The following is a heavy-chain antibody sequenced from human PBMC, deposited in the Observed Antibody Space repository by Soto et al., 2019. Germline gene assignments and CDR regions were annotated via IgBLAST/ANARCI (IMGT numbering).Heavy chain of an antibody. CDR1: GYTFTSYD. CDR2: MNPNSGNT. D-gene: IGHD6-6*01. Sequence: QVQLVQSGAEVKKPGASVKVSCKASGYTFTSYDINWVRQATGQGREWMGWMNPNSGNTGYAQKFQGRVTMTRNTSISTAYMELSSLRSEDTAVYYCARWSQLELYYYYGMDVWGQGTTVTVSS. CDR3: ARWSQLELYYYYGMDV. J-gene: IGHJ6*02. V-gene: IGHV1-8*01.